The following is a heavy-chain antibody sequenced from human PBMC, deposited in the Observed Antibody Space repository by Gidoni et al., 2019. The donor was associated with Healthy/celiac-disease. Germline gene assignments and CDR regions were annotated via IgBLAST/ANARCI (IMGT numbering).Heavy chain of an antibody. Sequence: QVQLQQWGAGLLKPSETLSLTCAVYGGSCSGYYWSWIRQPPGKGLEWIGEINHSGSTNYNPSLKSRVTISVDTSKNQFSLKLSSVTAADTAVYYCARRRIAARTGWFDPWGQGTLVTVSS. J-gene: IGHJ5*02. CDR1: GGSCSGYY. CDR3: ARRRIAARTGWFDP. D-gene: IGHD6-6*01. V-gene: IGHV4-34*01. CDR2: INHSGST.